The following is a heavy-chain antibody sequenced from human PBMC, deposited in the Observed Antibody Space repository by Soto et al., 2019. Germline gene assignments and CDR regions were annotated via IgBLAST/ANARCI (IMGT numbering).Heavy chain of an antibody. CDR3: ARGISDSSGLPYYFDY. D-gene: IGHD6-19*01. Sequence: QVQLVQSGAEVKKPGSSVKVSCKASGGTFSSYAISWVRQAPGQGLEWMGGIIPIFGTANYAQKFQGRVTITADKSTSTAYIELSSLRSEDTAVYYCARGISDSSGLPYYFDYWGQGTLVTVSS. V-gene: IGHV1-69*06. CDR2: IIPIFGTA. J-gene: IGHJ4*02. CDR1: GGTFSSYA.